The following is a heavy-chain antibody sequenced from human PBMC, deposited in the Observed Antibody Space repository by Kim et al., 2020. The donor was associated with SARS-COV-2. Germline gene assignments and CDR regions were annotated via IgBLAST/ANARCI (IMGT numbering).Heavy chain of an antibody. V-gene: IGHV1-46*01. D-gene: IGHD4-17*01. CDR2: ST. J-gene: IGHJ4*02. CDR3: ASSPYGDYDY. Sequence: STRYAQKFQGRVTMTRDTPTSTVYMELSSLRSEDTAVYYCASSPYGDYDYWGQGTLVTVSS.